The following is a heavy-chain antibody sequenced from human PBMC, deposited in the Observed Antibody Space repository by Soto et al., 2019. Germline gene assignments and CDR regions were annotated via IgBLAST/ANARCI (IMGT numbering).Heavy chain of an antibody. CDR1: GFTFSSHA. J-gene: IGHJ4*02. V-gene: IGHV3-23*01. CDR2: VDGSGGDT. Sequence: PGGSLRLSCAASGFTFSSHAMGWLRQAPGTGPEWVAFVDGSGGDTYYADSVKGRFTISRDNSENTLYLQMNSLRADDTAVYYCAKDLYGDFDYWGQGTLVTVSS. D-gene: IGHD4-17*01. CDR3: AKDLYGDFDY.